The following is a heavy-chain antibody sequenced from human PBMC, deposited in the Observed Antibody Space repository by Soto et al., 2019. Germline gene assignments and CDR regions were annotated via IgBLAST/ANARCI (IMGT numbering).Heavy chain of an antibody. D-gene: IGHD2-2*01. CDR3: ARKEPSLVVVPPAPSSYYYYGMDV. J-gene: IGHJ6*02. CDR2: INAGNGNT. CDR1: GYTFTSYA. V-gene: IGHV1-3*01. Sequence: ASVKVSCKASGYTFTSYAMHWVRQAPGQRLEWMGWINAGNGNTKYSQKFQGRVTITRDTSASTAYMELSSLRSEDTAVYYCARKEPSLVVVPPAPSSYYYYGMDVWGQGTTVTVSS.